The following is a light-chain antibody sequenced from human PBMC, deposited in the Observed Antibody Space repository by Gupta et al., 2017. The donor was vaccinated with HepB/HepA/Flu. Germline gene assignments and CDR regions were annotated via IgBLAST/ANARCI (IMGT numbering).Light chain of an antibody. CDR1: QSISSW. CDR2: KAS. V-gene: IGKV1-5*03. CDR3: QEYDSHSWA. Sequence: DIQMTQSPSTLSASVGDRVTITCRASQSISSWLAWYQQKPGKAPNLLIYKASYLESGIPSRFSGSGSGTEFTLTISSLQPDDFATYYCQEYDSHSWAFGQGTNVEIK. J-gene: IGKJ1*01.